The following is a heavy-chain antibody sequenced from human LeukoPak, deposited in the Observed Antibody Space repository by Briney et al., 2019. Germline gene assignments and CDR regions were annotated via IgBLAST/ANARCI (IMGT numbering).Heavy chain of an antibody. CDR3: ARHSIPYSTSSPIDY. J-gene: IGHJ4*02. D-gene: IGHD6-6*01. Sequence: KPSETLSLTCTVSGGSISRYYWSWIRQPPGKGLEWIGYIYYTGSTNYNPSLKSRVTISVDMSKNQFSLKLSSVTAADTAVYYCARHSIPYSTSSPIDYWGQGTLVTVSS. CDR2: IYYTGST. CDR1: GGSISRYY. V-gene: IGHV4-59*08.